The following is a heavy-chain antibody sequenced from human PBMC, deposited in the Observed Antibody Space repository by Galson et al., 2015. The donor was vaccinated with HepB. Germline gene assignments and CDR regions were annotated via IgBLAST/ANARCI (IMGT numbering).Heavy chain of an antibody. Sequence: SLRLSCAASGFTFSDYYMSWLRQAPGKGLEWVSYISGSSDNTIYADSVKGRFIISRDNAKNSLYLQMNSLRAEDTAVYYCARVGSIVAAGTVDYWGQGTLVTVSS. V-gene: IGHV3-11*06. CDR3: ARVGSIVAAGTVDY. D-gene: IGHD6-13*01. CDR1: GFTFSDYY. CDR2: ISGSSDNT. J-gene: IGHJ4*02.